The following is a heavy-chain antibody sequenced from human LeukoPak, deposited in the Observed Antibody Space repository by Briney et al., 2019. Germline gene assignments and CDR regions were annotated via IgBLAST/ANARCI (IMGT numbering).Heavy chain of an antibody. J-gene: IGHJ3*02. CDR1: GFTFSTYI. CDR3: ARDHTIFGSAFDI. D-gene: IGHD3-3*01. V-gene: IGHV3-21*01. Sequence: PGGSLRLSCAASGFTFSTYIMNWVRQTPGKGLEWVSSIGTSTSYIYYADSVKGRFTISRDNAKNSLYLEMNSLRAEDTAVYYCARDHTIFGSAFDIWGQGTMVTVSS. CDR2: IGTSTSYI.